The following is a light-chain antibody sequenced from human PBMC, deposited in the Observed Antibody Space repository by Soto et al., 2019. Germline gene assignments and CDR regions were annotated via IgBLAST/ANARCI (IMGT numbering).Light chain of an antibody. J-gene: IGKJ1*01. CDR3: HHYNNWPRT. V-gene: IGKV3-15*01. CDR2: GAS. CDR1: QNVNSN. Sequence: EIVMTQSPASLSVSPGERATLSCRASQNVNSNLAWYQQKPGQAPRFLIYGASTRATGIPARFSGSGSGTDFTLTISSLQSEDFAVYYCHHYNNWPRTFGQGTKVEIK.